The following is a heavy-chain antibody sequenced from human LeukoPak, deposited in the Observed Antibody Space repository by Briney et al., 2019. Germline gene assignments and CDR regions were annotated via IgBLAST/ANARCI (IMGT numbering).Heavy chain of an antibody. Sequence: TGGSLRLSCAASGFTFSSYAMSWVRQAPGKGLEWVSAISGGGGSTYYADSVKGRFTISRDNSKNTLYLQMNSLRAEDTAVYYCAKDHQLRYFDWFTESGFDYWGQGTLVTVSS. V-gene: IGHV3-23*01. CDR3: AKDHQLRYFDWFTESGFDY. CDR2: ISGGGGST. CDR1: GFTFSSYA. D-gene: IGHD3-9*01. J-gene: IGHJ4*02.